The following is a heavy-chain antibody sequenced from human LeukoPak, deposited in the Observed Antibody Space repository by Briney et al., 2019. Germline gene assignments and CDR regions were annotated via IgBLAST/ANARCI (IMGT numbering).Heavy chain of an antibody. D-gene: IGHD1-14*01. CDR1: GGSISVYY. CDR3: ASGVYRNAFDI. CDR2: IYTSGST. V-gene: IGHV4-4*07. Sequence: SETLSLTCAVSGGSISVYYWSWIRHPAGKGLEWIGRIYTSGSTYYNPSLKSRVTMSVDTSKNQFSLKLSSVTAADTAVYYCASGVYRNAFDIWGQGTMVTVSS. J-gene: IGHJ3*02.